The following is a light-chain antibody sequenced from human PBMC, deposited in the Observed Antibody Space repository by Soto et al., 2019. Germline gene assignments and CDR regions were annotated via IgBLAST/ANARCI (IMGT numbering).Light chain of an antibody. J-gene: IGLJ1*01. CDR1: SSNIGNNY. CDR3: GTWDSSLSVWV. CDR2: ENN. Sequence: QSVLTRPPSVSAAPGQKVTIICSGSSSNIGNNYVSWYQQLPGTAPKLLTSENNKRPSGIPDRFSGSKSGTSATLGITGLQTGDEADYYCGTWDSSLSVWVFGTGTKVTVL. V-gene: IGLV1-51*02.